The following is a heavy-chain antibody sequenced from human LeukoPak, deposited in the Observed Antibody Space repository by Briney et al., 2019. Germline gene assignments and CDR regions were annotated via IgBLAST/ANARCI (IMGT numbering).Heavy chain of an antibody. D-gene: IGHD3-3*01. CDR2: ISGSGGST. Sequence: PGGSLRLSCAASGFTFSSYAMSWVRQAPGKGLEWVSAISGSGGSTYYADSVKGRFTISRDNSKNTLYLQMNSLRAEDTAVYYCAKGHGRSGKGVYYFDYGGQGTLVTVSS. CDR3: AKGHGRSGKGVYYFDY. CDR1: GFTFSSYA. J-gene: IGHJ4*02. V-gene: IGHV3-23*01.